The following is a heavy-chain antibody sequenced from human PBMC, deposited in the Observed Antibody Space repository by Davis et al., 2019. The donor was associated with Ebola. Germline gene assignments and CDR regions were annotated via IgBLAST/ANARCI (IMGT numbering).Heavy chain of an antibody. V-gene: IGHV4-31*03. J-gene: IGHJ4*02. Sequence: MPSETLSLTCTVSGGSISSGGYYWSWIRQHPGKGLEWIGYIYYSGSTYYNPSLKSRVTISVDTSKNQFSLKLSSVTAADTAVYYCARAKPSSGYSARYYFYHWGQGTLVTVSS. CDR2: IYYSGST. CDR1: GGSISSGGYY. CDR3: ARAKPSSGYSARYYFYH. D-gene: IGHD3-22*01.